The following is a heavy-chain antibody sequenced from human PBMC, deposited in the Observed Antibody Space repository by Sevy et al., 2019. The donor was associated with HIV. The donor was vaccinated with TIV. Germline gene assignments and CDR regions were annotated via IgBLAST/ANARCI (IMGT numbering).Heavy chain of an antibody. Sequence: GESLKISCKGSAYTFTTHWIAWVRQMPGNGLEWMGIMSPGDSDPRYSPSFQGQVTMSVDKSVSTAYLHWHSLETSDTAIYYCARLDYYSIGWSPRYYFDYWGQRTLVTVSS. CDR2: MSPGDSDP. V-gene: IGHV5-51*01. J-gene: IGHJ4*02. CDR3: ARLDYYSIGWSPRYYFDY. D-gene: IGHD6-19*01. CDR1: AYTFTTHW.